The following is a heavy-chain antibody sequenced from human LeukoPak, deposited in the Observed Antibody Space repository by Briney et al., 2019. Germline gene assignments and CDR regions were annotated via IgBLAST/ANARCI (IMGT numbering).Heavy chain of an antibody. CDR1: GFTFSSYR. J-gene: IGHJ4*02. V-gene: IGHV3-21*01. CDR3: ARGSDSGSYPSYFDY. D-gene: IGHD1-26*01. CDR2: ISRSSSYI. Sequence: GGSLRLSCAASGFTFSSYRMNWVRQAPGKGLEWVSSISRSSSYIYYVDSVKGRFTISRDNAKNSLYLQMNSLRAEDTTVYYCARGSDSGSYPSYFDYWGQGTLVTVSS.